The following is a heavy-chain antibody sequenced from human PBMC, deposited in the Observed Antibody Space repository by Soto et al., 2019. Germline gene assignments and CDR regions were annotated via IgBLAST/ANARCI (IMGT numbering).Heavy chain of an antibody. CDR2: ISSSSSYI. CDR3: PAGGSGSPTFDI. V-gene: IGHV3-21*01. J-gene: IGHJ3*02. CDR1: GFTFSSYS. Sequence: EVQLVESGGGLVKPGGSLRLSCAASGFTFSSYSMNWVRQAPGKGLEWVSSISSSSSYIYYADSVKGRFTISRDNAKNSQYLQMYSLRAEDTAVYYCPAGGSGSPTFDIWGQGTMVTVSS. D-gene: IGHD3-10*01.